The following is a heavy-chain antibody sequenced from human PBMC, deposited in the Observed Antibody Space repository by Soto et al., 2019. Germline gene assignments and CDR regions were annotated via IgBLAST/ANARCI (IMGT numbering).Heavy chain of an antibody. CDR3: ARVGADHKDYFDY. Sequence: EVQLVESGGGLVQPGGSLRLSCEASGFTFRSHWMHWVRQAPGKGLVWVSRIESDGKSTGYADSVRGRYTISRDNAKNTLYLQMGSLRAEDTAVYYCARVGADHKDYFDYWGQGTLVTVSS. CDR2: IESDGKST. V-gene: IGHV3-74*01. J-gene: IGHJ4*02. CDR1: GFTFRSHW.